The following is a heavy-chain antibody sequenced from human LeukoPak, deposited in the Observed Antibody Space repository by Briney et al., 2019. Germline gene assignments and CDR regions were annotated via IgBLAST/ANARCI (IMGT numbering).Heavy chain of an antibody. D-gene: IGHD2-2*01. Sequence: ASVNVSCKASGYTFTGYYMHWVRQAPGQGLEWMGWINPNSGGTNYAQKFQGRVTMTRDTSISTAYMELSRLRSDDTAVYYCARDLEILGYCSSTSCYDAFDIWGQGTMVTVSS. V-gene: IGHV1-2*02. CDR3: ARDLEILGYCSSTSCYDAFDI. CDR1: GYTFTGYY. CDR2: INPNSGGT. J-gene: IGHJ3*02.